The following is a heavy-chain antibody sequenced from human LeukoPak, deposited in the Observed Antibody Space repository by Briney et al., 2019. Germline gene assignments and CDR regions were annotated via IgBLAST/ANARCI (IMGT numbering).Heavy chain of an antibody. V-gene: IGHV3-48*04. Sequence: GGSLRLSCAASGFTFSSYSMNWVRQAPGKGPEWISYISPSSDTIKYADSVRGRVTISRDNAKNSLYLQVNSLRAEDTAVYYCAKLDTFYYDSTGNYFDNWGQGTLVTVSS. CDR1: GFTFSSYS. D-gene: IGHD3-22*01. CDR2: ISPSSDTI. CDR3: AKLDTFYYDSTGNYFDN. J-gene: IGHJ4*02.